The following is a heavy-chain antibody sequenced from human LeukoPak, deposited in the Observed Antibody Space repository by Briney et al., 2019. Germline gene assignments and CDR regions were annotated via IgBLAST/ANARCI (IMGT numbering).Heavy chain of an antibody. CDR3: ARSQRGYNYGYIDY. D-gene: IGHD5-18*01. J-gene: IGHJ4*02. Sequence: PSQTLSLTCSVSGGSISSGTYYWSWIRQPAGKGLEWIGHIYTLGSTNYNPSLKSRVTISVDTSKNQFSLKLSSVTAADTAVYYCARSQRGYNYGYIDYWGQGTLVTVSS. CDR2: IYTLGST. CDR1: GGSISSGTYY. V-gene: IGHV4-61*09.